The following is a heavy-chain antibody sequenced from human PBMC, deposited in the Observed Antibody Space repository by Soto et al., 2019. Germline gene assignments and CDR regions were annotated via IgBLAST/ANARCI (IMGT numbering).Heavy chain of an antibody. Sequence: QITLKESGPTLVKPTQTLTLTCTFSGFSLSTSGVGVGWIRQPPGKALEWLALIYWDDDKRYSPSLKSRLSITTDTSKNQVVLTMTNMDPVDTATYYCAHRISTPYYDYGMDVWGQGTTVTVSS. V-gene: IGHV2-5*02. CDR1: GFSLSTSGVG. CDR3: AHRISTPYYDYGMDV. J-gene: IGHJ6*02. CDR2: IYWDDDK.